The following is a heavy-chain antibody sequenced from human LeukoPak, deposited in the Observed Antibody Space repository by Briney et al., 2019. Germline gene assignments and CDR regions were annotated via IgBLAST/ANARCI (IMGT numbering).Heavy chain of an antibody. CDR2: ISSSGSTI. J-gene: IGHJ4*02. CDR3: AKSPWNGKFRAYFDY. D-gene: IGHD1-1*01. V-gene: IGHV3-48*03. Sequence: GGSLRLSCAASGFTFSSYEMNWVRQAPGKGLEWVSYISSSGSTIYYADSVKGRFTISRDNAKNSLYLQMNSLRAEDTAVYYCAKSPWNGKFRAYFDYWGQGTLVTVSS. CDR1: GFTFSSYE.